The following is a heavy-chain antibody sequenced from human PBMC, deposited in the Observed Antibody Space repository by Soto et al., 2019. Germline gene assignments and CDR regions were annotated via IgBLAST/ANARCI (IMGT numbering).Heavy chain of an antibody. J-gene: IGHJ5*02. Sequence: GGSLRLSCAASGFTFSNYAMHWVRQAPGKGLEWVAVISYDGSNEYYADSVRGRFTISRDNSKNTLYLQMNSLRVEDTAVYYCAINIGPRQAYSNNRPGPWGQGTLVTVSS. V-gene: IGHV3-30-3*01. CDR3: AINIGPRQAYSNNRPGP. CDR2: ISYDGSNE. CDR1: GFTFSNYA. D-gene: IGHD5-12*01.